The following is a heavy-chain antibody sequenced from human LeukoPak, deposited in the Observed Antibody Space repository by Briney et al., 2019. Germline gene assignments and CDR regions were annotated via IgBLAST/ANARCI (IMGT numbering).Heavy chain of an antibody. D-gene: IGHD3-16*01. CDR3: AREHWAAPDH. CDR1: GFTFGHFY. Sequence: PGGSPRLSCEASGFTFGHFYMAWIRQAPGRGLEPLSFISPTGDIKKYVDSVKGRFTISRDNAKNSMYLEMNSLSAEDTAFYYCAREHWAAPDHWGQGTLVTVSP. CDR2: ISPTGDIK. V-gene: IGHV3-11*01. J-gene: IGHJ4*02.